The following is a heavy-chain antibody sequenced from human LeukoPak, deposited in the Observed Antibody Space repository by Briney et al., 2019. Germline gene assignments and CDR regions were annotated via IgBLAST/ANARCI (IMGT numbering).Heavy chain of an antibody. V-gene: IGHV3-9*01. D-gene: IGHD3-9*01. CDR2: ISWNSGSI. CDR3: AKDQVTDILTGYDYGMDV. J-gene: IGHJ6*02. Sequence: GRSLRLSCAASGFTFDDYAMHWVRQAPGKGLEWVSGISWNSGSIGYADSVKGRFTISRDNSKNTLYLQMNSLRAEDTAVYYCAKDQVTDILTGYDYGMDVWGQGTTVTVSS. CDR1: GFTFDDYA.